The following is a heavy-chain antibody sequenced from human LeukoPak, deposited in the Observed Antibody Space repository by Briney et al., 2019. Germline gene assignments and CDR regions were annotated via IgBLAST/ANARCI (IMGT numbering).Heavy chain of an antibody. D-gene: IGHD3-22*01. J-gene: IGHJ6*03. CDR2: INHSGST. CDR3: ARGSSGYYWNYYHYMDV. V-gene: IGHV4-34*01. Sequence: SETLSLTCAVYGGSFSGYYWSWIRQPPGKGLEWIGEINHSGSTNYNPSLKSRVTISVDTSKNQFSLKLSSVTAADTAVYYCARGSSGYYWNYYHYMDVWGKGTTVTVSS. CDR1: GGSFSGYY.